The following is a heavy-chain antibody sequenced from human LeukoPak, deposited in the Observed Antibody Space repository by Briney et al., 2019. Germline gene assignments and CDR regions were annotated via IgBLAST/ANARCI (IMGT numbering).Heavy chain of an antibody. CDR1: GGSISSSNW. CDR2: ICHSGST. J-gene: IGHJ6*04. CDR3: ARGRGYCSSTSCYPHYYGMDV. Sequence: SETLSLTCAVSGGSISSSNWWSWVRQPPGKGLEWIGEICHSGSTNYNPSLKSRVTISVDTSKNQFSLKLSSVTAADTAVYYCARGRGYCSSTSCYPHYYGMDVWGKGTTVTVSS. D-gene: IGHD2-2*01. V-gene: IGHV4-4*02.